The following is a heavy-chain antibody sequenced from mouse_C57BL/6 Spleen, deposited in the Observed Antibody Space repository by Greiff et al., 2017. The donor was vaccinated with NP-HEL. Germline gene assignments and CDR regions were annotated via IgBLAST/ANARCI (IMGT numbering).Heavy chain of an antibody. V-gene: IGHV1-52*01. CDR3: ARWGYSNPFDY. J-gene: IGHJ2*01. CDR1: GYTFTSYW. CDR2: IDPSDSET. D-gene: IGHD2-5*01. Sequence: QVQLKESGAELVRPGSSVKLSCKASGYTFTSYWMHWVKQRPIQGLEWIGNIDPSDSETHYNQKFKDKATLTVDKSSSTAYMQLSSLTSEDSAVYYCARWGYSNPFDYWGQGTTLTVSS.